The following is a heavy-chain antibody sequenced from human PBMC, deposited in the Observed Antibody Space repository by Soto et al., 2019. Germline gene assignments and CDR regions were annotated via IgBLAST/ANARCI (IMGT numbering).Heavy chain of an antibody. J-gene: IGHJ5*02. Sequence: PWGSLRLSCAASGFTFIDAWMIFGRHSPLKWCDWVGRIKSKSDGGTTEYAAPVRGRFTISRDDSKNTLYLQMNSLKTEDTAVYYCTTDLWRIAVVVGSTGYFNPWGQGTPVTVSS. V-gene: IGHV3-15*01. CDR1: GFTFIDAW. CDR2: IKSKSDGGTT. D-gene: IGHD2-15*01. CDR3: TTDLWRIAVVVGSTGYFNP.